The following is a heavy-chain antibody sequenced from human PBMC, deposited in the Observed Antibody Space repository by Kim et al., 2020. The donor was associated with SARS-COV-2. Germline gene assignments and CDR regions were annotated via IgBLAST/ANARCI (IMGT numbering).Heavy chain of an antibody. CDR3: ARVYKKAIFGEVYEGEYFDY. V-gene: IGHV3-7*01. J-gene: IGHJ4*02. D-gene: IGHD3-3*01. CDR2: IKQDVSEK. Sequence: GGSLRLSCAASGFTFSSYWMSWVRQAPGKGLEWVANIKQDVSEKYYVDSVKGRFTISRENAKNSLYLQMNSLRAEDTAVYYCARVYKKAIFGEVYEGEYFDYWGQGTLLTVSS. CDR1: GFTFSSYW.